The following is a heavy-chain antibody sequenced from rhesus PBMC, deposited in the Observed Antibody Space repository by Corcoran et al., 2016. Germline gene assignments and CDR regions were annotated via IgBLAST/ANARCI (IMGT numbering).Heavy chain of an antibody. CDR2: IGGSSGSP. D-gene: IGHD5-30*01. J-gene: IGHJ4*01. Sequence: QVQLQESGPGLVKPSETLSLTCAVSGGSISGYWWGWIRQPPGKGLEWFGYIGGSSGSPSYTPSLRSRVTISTDTSKNQFSLRLSSVTAADTAVYYCARGWIQSFEYWGQGVLVTVSS. V-gene: IGHV4-165*01. CDR3: ARGWIQSFEY. CDR1: GGSISGYW.